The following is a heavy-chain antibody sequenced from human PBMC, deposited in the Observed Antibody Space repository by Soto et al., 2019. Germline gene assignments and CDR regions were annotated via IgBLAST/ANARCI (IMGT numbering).Heavy chain of an antibody. CDR1: GFTFSSYW. CDR3: AREYDFWSGYPKDYYYYYYMDV. CDR2: IKQDGSEK. J-gene: IGHJ6*03. D-gene: IGHD3-3*01. V-gene: IGHV3-7*05. Sequence: GGSLRLSCAASGFTFSSYWMSWVRQAPGKGLEWVANIKQDGSEKYYVDSVKVRFTISRDNAKNSLYLQMNSLRAEDTAVYYCAREYDFWSGYPKDYYYYYYMDVWGKGTTVTVSS.